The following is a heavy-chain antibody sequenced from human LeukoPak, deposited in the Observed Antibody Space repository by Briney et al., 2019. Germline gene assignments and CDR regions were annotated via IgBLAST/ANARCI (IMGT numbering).Heavy chain of an antibody. J-gene: IGHJ3*02. D-gene: IGHD3-3*01. Sequence: PSETLSLTCTVSGDSINNNNYYWGCIRQPLGKGLECIGNIYYNGRTYYSPSLKSRGTISVDTSNNQFSLKLSSVTAADTAVYYCARITDRTIFGEIMHGFDIWGQGTPVTVSS. CDR1: GDSINNNNYY. CDR3: ARITDRTIFGEIMHGFDI. V-gene: IGHV4-39*01. CDR2: IYYNGRT.